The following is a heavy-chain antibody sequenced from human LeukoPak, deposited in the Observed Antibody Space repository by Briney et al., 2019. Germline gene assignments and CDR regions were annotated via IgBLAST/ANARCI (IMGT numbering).Heavy chain of an antibody. D-gene: IGHD6-13*01. Sequence: SETLSLTCTVSGGSISSYYWSWIRQPPGKGLEWIAHMYYSGSSKYNPYLKSRATISRDTSKNQFSLKLTSVTVADTAVYFCAREGVAAAGAFDNWGQGTLVTVSA. CDR3: AREGVAAAGAFDN. V-gene: IGHV4-59*01. CDR1: GGSISSYY. CDR2: MYYSGSS. J-gene: IGHJ4*02.